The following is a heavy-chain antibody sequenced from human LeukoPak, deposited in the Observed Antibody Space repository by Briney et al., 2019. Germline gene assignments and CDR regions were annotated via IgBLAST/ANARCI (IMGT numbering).Heavy chain of an antibody. V-gene: IGHV1-46*01. J-gene: IGHJ6*02. D-gene: IGHD6-13*01. Sequence: ASVKVSCKASGYTFTGYYMHWVRQAPGQGLEWMGIINPSGGSTSYAQKFQGRVTMTRDTSTSTVYMELSSLRSEDTAVYYCAREIAAAGTTYYYYGMDVWGQGTTVTVSS. CDR1: GYTFTGYY. CDR2: INPSGGST. CDR3: AREIAAAGTTYYYYGMDV.